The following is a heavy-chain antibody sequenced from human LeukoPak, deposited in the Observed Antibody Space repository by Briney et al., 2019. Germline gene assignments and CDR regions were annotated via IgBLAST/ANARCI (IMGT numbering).Heavy chain of an antibody. J-gene: IGHJ4*02. D-gene: IGHD5-12*01. CDR2: ISGSGGST. CDR3: AREDGFNTFDY. CDR1: GFTFSSYA. V-gene: IGHV3-23*01. Sequence: GGSLRLSCAASGFTFSSYAMSWVRQAPGKGLEWVSAISGSGGSTYYADSVKGRFTISRDNAKSSLYLQLNSLRAEDTAVYYCAREDGFNTFDYWGQGTLVTVSS.